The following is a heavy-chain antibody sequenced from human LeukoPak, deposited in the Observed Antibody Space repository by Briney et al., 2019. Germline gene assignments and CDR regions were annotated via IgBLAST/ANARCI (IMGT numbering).Heavy chain of an antibody. CDR3: ARSPGYSYGYYFDY. CDR1: GGSISSYY. CDR2: INHSGST. J-gene: IGHJ4*02. D-gene: IGHD5-18*01. V-gene: IGHV4-34*01. Sequence: SETLSLTCTVSGGSISSYYWSWIRQPPGKGLEWIGEINHSGSTNYNPSLKSRVTISVDTSKNQFSLKLSSVTAADTAVYYCARSPGYSYGYYFDYWGQGTLVTVSS.